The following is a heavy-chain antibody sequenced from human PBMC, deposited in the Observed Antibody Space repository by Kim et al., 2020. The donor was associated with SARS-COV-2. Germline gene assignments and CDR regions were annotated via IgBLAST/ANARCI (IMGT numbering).Heavy chain of an antibody. J-gene: IGHJ4*02. Sequence: SVKGRFTIYRDNSKNTLYLQMNSLRAEDTAVYYCARDRKSIAAADPIIDYWGQGTLVTVSS. D-gene: IGHD6-13*01. CDR3: ARDRKSIAAADPIIDY. V-gene: IGHV3-30*01.